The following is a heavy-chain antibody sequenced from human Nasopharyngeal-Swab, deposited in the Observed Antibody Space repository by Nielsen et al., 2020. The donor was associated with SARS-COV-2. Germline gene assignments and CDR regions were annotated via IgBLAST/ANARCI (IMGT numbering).Heavy chain of an antibody. Sequence: MVFCEAAGCTFTSYGISWVRQAPGQGLEWMGWISAYNGNTNYAQKLQGRVTMTTDTSTSTAYMELRSLRSDDTAVYYCARVGPDIVVVVAAAPDYWGQGTLVTVSS. J-gene: IGHJ4*02. D-gene: IGHD2-15*01. CDR1: GCTFTSYG. CDR2: ISAYNGNT. CDR3: ARVGPDIVVVVAAAPDY. V-gene: IGHV1-18*01.